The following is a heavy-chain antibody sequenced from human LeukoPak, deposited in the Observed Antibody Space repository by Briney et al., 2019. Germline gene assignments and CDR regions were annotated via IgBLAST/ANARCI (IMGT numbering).Heavy chain of an antibody. CDR2: INHSGST. Sequence: SQTLSLTCAVSGGSISSGGYSWSWIRQPPGKGLEWIGEINHSGSTNYNPSLKSRVTISVDTSKNQFSLKLSSVTAADTAVYYCARDSFTIFGVVVYGMDVWGQGTTVTVSS. CDR3: ARDSFTIFGVVVYGMDV. V-gene: IGHV4-30-2*01. J-gene: IGHJ6*02. D-gene: IGHD3-3*01. CDR1: GGSISSGGYS.